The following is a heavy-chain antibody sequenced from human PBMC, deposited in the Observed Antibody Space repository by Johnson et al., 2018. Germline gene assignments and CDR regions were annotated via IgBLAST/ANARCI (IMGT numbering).Heavy chain of an antibody. CDR2: ISYDGSNQ. V-gene: IGHV3-30*03. CDR3: AIGRDSSSWWVAEYFQH. D-gene: IGHD6-13*01. CDR1: GFTFSSKG. J-gene: IGHJ1*01. Sequence: VQLVESGGGVVQPGRSLRLSCAASGFTFSSKGMHWVRQAPGKGLEWVSIISYDGSNQYYADSVKGRFTISRDNSKNTLYLQMNSLRAEDTAVYYCAIGRDSSSWWVAEYFQHWGQGTLVTVSS.